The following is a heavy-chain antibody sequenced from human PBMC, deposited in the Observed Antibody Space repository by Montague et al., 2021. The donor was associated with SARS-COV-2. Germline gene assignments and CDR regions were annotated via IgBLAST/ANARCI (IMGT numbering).Heavy chain of an antibody. Sequence: SLRLSCAASGFTFHDYALHWVRQVPGKGLEWVSGISWNSGSIGYGDSVKGRFTIPRDNAKNSLYLQMNSLRAEDTALYYCAKDRGYYGSGSYFEYWGQGTLVTVSS. J-gene: IGHJ4*02. CDR3: AKDRGYYGSGSYFEY. CDR1: GFTFHDYA. CDR2: ISWNSGSI. D-gene: IGHD3-10*01. V-gene: IGHV3-9*01.